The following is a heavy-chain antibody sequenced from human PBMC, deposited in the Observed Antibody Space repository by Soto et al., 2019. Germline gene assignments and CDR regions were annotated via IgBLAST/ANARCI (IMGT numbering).Heavy chain of an antibody. V-gene: IGHV4-59*08. CDR2: IYYSGST. D-gene: IGHD4-17*01. CDR1: GGSISSYY. J-gene: IGHJ4*02. Sequence: QVQLQESGPGLVKPSETLSLTCTVSGGSISSYYWSWIRQPPGKGLEWIGYIYYSGSTNYNPSLKRRFTISVDTSKYQLSLKLSSVTAADTAVYYCARRYGYYFDYWGQGTLVTVSS. CDR3: ARRYGYYFDY.